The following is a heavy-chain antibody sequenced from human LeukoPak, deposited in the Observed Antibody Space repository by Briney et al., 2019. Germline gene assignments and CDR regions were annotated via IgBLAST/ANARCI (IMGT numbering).Heavy chain of an antibody. CDR3: AKDHPITMVRGVIISDAFDI. J-gene: IGHJ3*02. Sequence: GGSLRLSCAASGFTFSSYAMHWVRQAPGKGLEWVAVISYDGSNKYYADSVKGRFTISRDNSKNTLYLQMNSLRAEDTAVYYCAKDHPITMVRGVIISDAFDIWGQGTMVTISS. V-gene: IGHV3-30*04. CDR1: GFTFSSYA. D-gene: IGHD3-10*01. CDR2: ISYDGSNK.